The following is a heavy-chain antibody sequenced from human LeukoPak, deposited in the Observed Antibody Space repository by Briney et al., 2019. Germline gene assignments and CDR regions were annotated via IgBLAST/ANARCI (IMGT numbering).Heavy chain of an antibody. CDR1: GYSFTSYW. D-gene: IGHD1-26*01. CDR2: IDPSDSYT. V-gene: IGHV5-10-1*01. J-gene: IGHJ4*02. CDR3: ARHVVVGATPPDDY. Sequence: GESPKISCKGAGYSFTSYWISWVRQMPGEGLEWMGRIDPSDSYTNYSPSFQGHVTISADKSISTAYLQWSSLKAADTAMYYCARHVVVGATPPDDYWGQGTLVTVSS.